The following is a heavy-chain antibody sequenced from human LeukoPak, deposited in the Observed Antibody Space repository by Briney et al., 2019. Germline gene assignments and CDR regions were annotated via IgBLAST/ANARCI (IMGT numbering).Heavy chain of an antibody. CDR1: GFTFDDYA. CDR2: ISWNSGSI. Sequence: GGSLRLSCAASGFTFDDYAMHWVRQAPGKGLEWVSGISWNSGSIGYADSVKGRFTISRDNAKNSLYLQMNSLRAEDTALYYCAKEVYSSGWYYFDYWGQGTLVTVSS. J-gene: IGHJ4*02. V-gene: IGHV3-9*01. D-gene: IGHD6-19*01. CDR3: AKEVYSSGWYYFDY.